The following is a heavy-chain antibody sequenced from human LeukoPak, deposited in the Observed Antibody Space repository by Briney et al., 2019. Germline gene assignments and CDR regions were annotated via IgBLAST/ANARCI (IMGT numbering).Heavy chain of an antibody. Sequence: GASVKVSCKASGYTFTSYGINWVRQAPGQGLEWMGWISAYNGNTKYAQKVQGRVTMTTDTSTSTAYMELSSLRSEDTAVYYCARDRLTTVTTRWFDPWGQGTLVTVSS. J-gene: IGHJ5*02. CDR2: ISAYNGNT. V-gene: IGHV1-18*01. D-gene: IGHD4-17*01. CDR1: GYTFTSYG. CDR3: ARDRLTTVTTRWFDP.